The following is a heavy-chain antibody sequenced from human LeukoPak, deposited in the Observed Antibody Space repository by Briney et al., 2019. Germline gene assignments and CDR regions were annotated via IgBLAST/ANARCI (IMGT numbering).Heavy chain of an antibody. CDR1: GGSISSGGYY. Sequence: SETLSLTCTVSGGSISSGGYYWSWIRQHPGKGLEWIGYIYYSGSTYYNPSLKSRVTISVDTSKNQFPLKLSSVTAADTAVYYCARQRSPTYYYDSSGYHFDYWGQGTLVTVSS. J-gene: IGHJ4*02. V-gene: IGHV4-31*03. D-gene: IGHD3-22*01. CDR2: IYYSGST. CDR3: ARQRSPTYYYDSSGYHFDY.